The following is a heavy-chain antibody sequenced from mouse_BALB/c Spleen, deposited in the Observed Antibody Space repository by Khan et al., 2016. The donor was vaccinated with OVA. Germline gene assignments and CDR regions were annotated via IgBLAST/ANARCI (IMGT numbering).Heavy chain of an antibody. CDR3: ARTARIKY. Sequence: EVQLQESGPGLVKPSQSLSLTCTVTGYSITSGYGWNWIRQFPGNKLEWLGYTSYSGNTNYNPSLKRRISITRDTSTNQSFLQLNSVTTDDTATYYCARTARIKYWGQGTTLTVSS. CDR1: GYSITSGYG. V-gene: IGHV3-2*02. CDR2: TSYSGNT. D-gene: IGHD1-2*01. J-gene: IGHJ2*01.